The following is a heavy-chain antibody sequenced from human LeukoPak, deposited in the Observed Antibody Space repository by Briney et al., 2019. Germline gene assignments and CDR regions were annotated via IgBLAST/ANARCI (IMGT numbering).Heavy chain of an antibody. CDR3: ARGGPRWLRSWGTYGGSYAMRFDP. CDR2: IYYSGST. V-gene: IGHV4-39*01. Sequence: PSETLSLTCTVSGGSIRSSSYYWGWIRQPPGKGLEWIGSIYYSGSTYYNPSLKSRVTISVDTSKNQFSLKLSSVTAADTAVYYCARGGPRWLRSWGTYGGSYAMRFDPWGQGTWSPSPQ. CDR1: GGSIRSSSYY. J-gene: IGHJ5*02. D-gene: IGHD1-26*01.